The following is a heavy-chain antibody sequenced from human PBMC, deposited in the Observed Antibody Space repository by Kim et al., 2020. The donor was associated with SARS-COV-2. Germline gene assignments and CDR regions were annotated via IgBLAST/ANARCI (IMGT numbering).Heavy chain of an antibody. V-gene: IGHV3-33*01. J-gene: IGHJ5*02. CDR1: GFSFSDYG. Sequence: GGSLRLSCAASGFSFSDYGMHWVRQAPGKGLEWVAVIWYDGTNKYYADSVKGRFTISRDNSENTLYLQMNSLSPEDTAVYYCARGAKQWLVSYNWFDLWGQGTLVSVSS. CDR3: ARGAKQWLVSYNWFDL. CDR2: IWYDGTNK. D-gene: IGHD5-12*01.